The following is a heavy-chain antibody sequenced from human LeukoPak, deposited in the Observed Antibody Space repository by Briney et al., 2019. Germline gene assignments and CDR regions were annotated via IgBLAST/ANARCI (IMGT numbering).Heavy chain of an antibody. V-gene: IGHV1-46*01. CDR2: INPSGGST. Sequence: SVKVSCKASGYTFTNYYMHWVRQAPGQGLEWMGVINPSGGSTTYAQNFQGRVTMTRDTSTTTVYMEVSSLRSEDTAVYFCARDCSGGDCYLDVFDIWGQGTLVTVSS. CDR1: GYTFTNYY. D-gene: IGHD2-21*02. CDR3: ARDCSGGDCYLDVFDI. J-gene: IGHJ3*02.